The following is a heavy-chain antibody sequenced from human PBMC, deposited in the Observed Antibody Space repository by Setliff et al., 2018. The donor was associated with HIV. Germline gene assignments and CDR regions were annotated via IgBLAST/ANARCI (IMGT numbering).Heavy chain of an antibody. Sequence: ASVKVSCKASGYTFTDYYIDWVQQAPGGGLEWVGRVDPQDGETKYAEKFRDRVTITADTSIDTAYMELSRLRSEDTALYYCATLGCDVDYWGQGILVTVSS. CDR1: GYTFTDYY. D-gene: IGHD2-21*02. CDR3: ATLGCDVDY. J-gene: IGHJ4*02. V-gene: IGHV1-69-2*01. CDR2: VDPQDGET.